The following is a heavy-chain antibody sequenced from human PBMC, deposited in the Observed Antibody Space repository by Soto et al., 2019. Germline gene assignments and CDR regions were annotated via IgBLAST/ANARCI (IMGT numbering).Heavy chain of an antibody. D-gene: IGHD3-3*01. CDR1: GFTFSSYS. V-gene: IGHV3-21*01. Sequence: AGGSLRLSCAASGFTFSSYSMNWVRQAPGKGLEWVSSISSSSSYIYYADSVKGRFTISRDNAKNSLYLQMNSLRAEDTAVYYCARDSNPLITISPLDLWGRGTLVTVSS. J-gene: IGHJ2*01. CDR3: ARDSNPLITISPLDL. CDR2: ISSSSSYI.